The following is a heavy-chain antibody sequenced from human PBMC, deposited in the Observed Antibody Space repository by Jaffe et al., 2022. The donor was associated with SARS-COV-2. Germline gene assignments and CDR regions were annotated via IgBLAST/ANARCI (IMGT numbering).Heavy chain of an antibody. J-gene: IGHJ6*02. V-gene: IGHV5-10-1*03. D-gene: IGHD6-13*01. CDR3: ARHDVAPEQLVHGYYGMDV. Sequence: EVQLVQSGAEVKKPGESLRISCKGSGYSFTSYWISWVRQMPGKGLEWMGRIDPSDSYTNYSPSFQGHVTISADKSISTAYLQWSSLKASDTAMYYCARHDVAPEQLVHGYYGMDVWGQGTTVTVSS. CDR1: GYSFTSYW. CDR2: IDPSDSYT.